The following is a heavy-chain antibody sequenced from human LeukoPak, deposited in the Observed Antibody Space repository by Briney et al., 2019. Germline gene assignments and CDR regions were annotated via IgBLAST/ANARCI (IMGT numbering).Heavy chain of an antibody. CDR3: ARGKYYYDSSGSQSHAFDI. J-gene: IGHJ3*02. CDR2: ISSSGSTI. CDR1: GFTFSDYY. Sequence: PGGSLRLSCAASGFTFSDYYMSWIRQAPGKGLEWVSYISSSGSTIYYADSVKGRFTISRDNAKNSLYLQMNSLRAEDTAVYYCARGKYYYDSSGSQSHAFDIWGQGTMVTVSS. V-gene: IGHV3-11*01. D-gene: IGHD3-22*01.